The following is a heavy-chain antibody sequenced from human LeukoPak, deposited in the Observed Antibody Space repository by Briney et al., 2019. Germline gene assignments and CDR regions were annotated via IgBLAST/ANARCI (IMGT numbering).Heavy chain of an antibody. Sequence: GGSLRLSCAASGFTFSSYAMTWVRQAPGKGLEWVSAISGSGDSTNYADSAKGRFTIARDNSKNTLYLQMNSLRAEDTAVYYCATYLGAFDIWGQGTMVTVSS. V-gene: IGHV3-23*01. J-gene: IGHJ3*02. CDR1: GFTFSSYA. CDR2: ISGSGDST. CDR3: ATYLGAFDI. D-gene: IGHD3-16*01.